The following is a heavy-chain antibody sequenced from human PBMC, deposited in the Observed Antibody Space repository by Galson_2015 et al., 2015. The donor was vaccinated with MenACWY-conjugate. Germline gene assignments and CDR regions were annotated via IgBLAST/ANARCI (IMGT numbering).Heavy chain of an antibody. J-gene: IGHJ5*02. CDR3: ARAGGAVTTFRFGYNWFDP. Sequence: SVKVSCKASGYTFTSYYMHWVRQAPGQGLEWMGIINPSGGSTSYAQKFQGRVTMTRDTSTSTVYMELSSLRSEDTAVYYCARAGGAVTTFRFGYNWFDPWGQGTLVTVSS. CDR2: INPSGGST. CDR1: GYTFTSYY. V-gene: IGHV1-46*01. D-gene: IGHD4-17*01.